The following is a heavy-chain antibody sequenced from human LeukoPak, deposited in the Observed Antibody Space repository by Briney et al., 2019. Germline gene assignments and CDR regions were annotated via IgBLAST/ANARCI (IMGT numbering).Heavy chain of an antibody. J-gene: IGHJ4*02. CDR1: GFTFGDYA. CDR2: IRSKAYGGTT. V-gene: IGHV3-49*03. Sequence: GGSLRLPCTASGFTFGDYAMSWFRQAPGKGLEWVGFIRSKAYGGTTEYAASVKGRFTISRDDSKSIAYLQMNSLKTEDTAVYYCTRDRYSNYPKGDYWGQGTLVTVSS. D-gene: IGHD4-11*01. CDR3: TRDRYSNYPKGDY.